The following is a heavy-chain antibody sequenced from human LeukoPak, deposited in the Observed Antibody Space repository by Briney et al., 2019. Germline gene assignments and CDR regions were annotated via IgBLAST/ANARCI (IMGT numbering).Heavy chain of an antibody. CDR3: ATRPEIGVMDV. J-gene: IGHJ6*04. CDR2: IKQDGNEK. Sequence: GGSLRLSCAASGFTFSSYWMSWVRQAPGKGLEWVANIKQDGNEKYYVDSVKGRFTISRDNSKNTLYLQMNSLRAEDTAVYYCATRPEIGVMDVWGKGTTVTVSS. V-gene: IGHV3-7*03. D-gene: IGHD3-3*01. CDR1: GFTFSSYW.